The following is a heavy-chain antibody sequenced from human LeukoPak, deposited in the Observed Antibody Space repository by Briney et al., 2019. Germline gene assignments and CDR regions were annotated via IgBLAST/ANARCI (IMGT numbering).Heavy chain of an antibody. Sequence: GGSLRLSCAASGFTFSDYYMSWIRQAPGRGLEWVSYISSSGSTIYYADSVKGRFTISRDNAKNSLYLQMNSLRAEDTAVYYCARDTDDYGDYHVLGVFDYWGQGTLVTVSS. D-gene: IGHD4-17*01. CDR3: ARDTDDYGDYHVLGVFDY. CDR2: ISSSGSTI. CDR1: GFTFSDYY. J-gene: IGHJ4*02. V-gene: IGHV3-11*01.